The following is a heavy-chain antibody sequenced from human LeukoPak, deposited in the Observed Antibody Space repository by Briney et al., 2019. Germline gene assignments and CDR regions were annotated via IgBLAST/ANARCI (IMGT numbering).Heavy chain of an antibody. CDR2: ISGSGGST. V-gene: IGHV3-23*01. CDR3: AKDTYSRPQNWFDP. Sequence: PGGSLRLSCAASGFTFSSYAMSWVRQAPGKGLEWISAISGSGGSTYYADSVKGRFTISRDNSKNTLYLQMNSLRAEDTAVYYCAKDTYSRPQNWFDPWGQGTLVTVSS. J-gene: IGHJ5*02. D-gene: IGHD6-13*01. CDR1: GFTFSSYA.